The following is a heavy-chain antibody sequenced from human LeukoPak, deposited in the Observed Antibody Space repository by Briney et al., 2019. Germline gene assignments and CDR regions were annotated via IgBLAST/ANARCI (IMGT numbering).Heavy chain of an antibody. J-gene: IGHJ5*02. CDR2: ISAYNGDT. V-gene: IGHV1-18*01. CDR1: GYTFSSYG. CDR3: AREKGVVPAAGRDWFDP. D-gene: IGHD2-2*01. Sequence: VASVKVSCKASGYTFSSYGFSWVRQAPGQGLEWMAWISAYNGDTNYVQKFQGRVILTTGTSTSTAYMELRSLRSEDTAVYYCAREKGVVPAAGRDWFDPWGQGTLVTVSS.